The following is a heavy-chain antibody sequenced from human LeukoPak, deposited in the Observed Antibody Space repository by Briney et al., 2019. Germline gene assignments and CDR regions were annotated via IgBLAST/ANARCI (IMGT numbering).Heavy chain of an antibody. CDR3: ARAAYCGGDCYHFDY. Sequence: SETLSLTCTVSSDSIYSSNYYWGWIRQPPGKGLEWIGSIYYSGSTYYNSSLKSRVTISVDTSKNQFSLKLSSLTAADTAVYYCARAAYCGGDCYHFDYWGQGTLVTVFS. V-gene: IGHV4-39*01. D-gene: IGHD2-21*02. CDR1: SDSIYSSNYY. J-gene: IGHJ4*02. CDR2: IYYSGST.